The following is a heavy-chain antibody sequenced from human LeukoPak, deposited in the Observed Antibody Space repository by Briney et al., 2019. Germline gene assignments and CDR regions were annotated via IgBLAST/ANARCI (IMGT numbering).Heavy chain of an antibody. V-gene: IGHV4-30-2*01. CDR3: ARGELDCGGDCYSAAPDY. J-gene: IGHJ4*02. CDR2: INHSGST. CDR1: GGSISSGGYY. D-gene: IGHD2-21*02. Sequence: PSQTLSLTCTVSGGSISSGGYYWSWIRQPPGKGLEWIGEINHSGSTNYNPSLKSRVTISVDTSKNQFSLKLSSVTAADTAVYYCARGELDCGGDCYSAAPDYWGQGTLVTVSS.